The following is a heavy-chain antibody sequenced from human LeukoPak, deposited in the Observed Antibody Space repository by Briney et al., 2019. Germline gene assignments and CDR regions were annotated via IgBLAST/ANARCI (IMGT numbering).Heavy chain of an antibody. CDR1: GFTLSDYY. J-gene: IGHJ4*02. V-gene: IGHV3-11*06. CDR3: ARSLLWFGENGFDY. Sequence: GGSLRLSCAASGFTLSDYYMSCIRQAPGKGLEWVSYISSSSSYTNYADSVKGRFTISRDNAKNSLYLQMNSLRAEDTAVYYCARSLLWFGENGFDYWGQGTRVTVSS. D-gene: IGHD3-10*01. CDR2: ISSSSSYT.